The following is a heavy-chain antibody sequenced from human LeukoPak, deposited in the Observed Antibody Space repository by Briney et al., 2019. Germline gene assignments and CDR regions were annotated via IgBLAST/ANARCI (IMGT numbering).Heavy chain of an antibody. D-gene: IGHD6-13*01. Sequence: WVRQAPGKGLEWVAFINDGGNRKDYTDSVQGRLTISRDTSKNILYLQMNSLRVEDTAVYYCVKDFHNSWTFDYWGQGTLVTVSS. CDR3: VKDFHNSWTFDY. CDR2: INDGGNRK. V-gene: IGHV3-30*02. J-gene: IGHJ4*02.